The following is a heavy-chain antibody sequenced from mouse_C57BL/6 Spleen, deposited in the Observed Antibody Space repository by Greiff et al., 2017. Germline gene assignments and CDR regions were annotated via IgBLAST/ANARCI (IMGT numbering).Heavy chain of an antibody. J-gene: IGHJ2*01. CDR2: ISSGSSTI. CDR1: GFTFSDYG. Sequence: EVQRVESGGGLVKPGGSLKLSCAASGFTFSDYGMHWVRQAPEKGLEWVAYISSGSSTIYYADTVKGRFTISRDNAKNTLFLQMTSLRSEDTAMYYCARGRLRKYYFDYWGQGTTLTVSS. V-gene: IGHV5-17*01. D-gene: IGHD2-4*01. CDR3: ARGRLRKYYFDY.